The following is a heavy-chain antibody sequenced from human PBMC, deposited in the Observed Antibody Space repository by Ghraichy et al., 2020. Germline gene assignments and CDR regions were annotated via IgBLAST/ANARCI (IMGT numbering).Heavy chain of an antibody. V-gene: IGHV1-18*01. Sequence: ASVKVSCKASGYTFTSYGISWVRQAPGQGLEWMGWISAYNGNTNYAQKLQGRVTMTTDTSTSTAYMELRSLRSDDTAVYYCARVVGSSSWDPYYYYGMDVWGQGTTVTVSS. D-gene: IGHD6-13*01. J-gene: IGHJ6*02. CDR1: GYTFTSYG. CDR2: ISAYNGNT. CDR3: ARVVGSSSWDPYYYYGMDV.